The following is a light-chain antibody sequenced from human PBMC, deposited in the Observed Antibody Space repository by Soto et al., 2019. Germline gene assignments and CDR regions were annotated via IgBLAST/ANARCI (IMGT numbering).Light chain of an antibody. V-gene: IGKV1-5*01. CDR2: DAS. J-gene: IGKJ1*01. CDR3: QHYNNFWT. CDR1: QSISSW. Sequence: DIQMPQSSSALSESVEDRVTITCRASQSISSWLAWYQQKPGKAPRLLIYDASYLERGVPSRFSGSGSGTEFTLTISDLKPDDLATYYCQHYNNFWTFGSGTKVDI.